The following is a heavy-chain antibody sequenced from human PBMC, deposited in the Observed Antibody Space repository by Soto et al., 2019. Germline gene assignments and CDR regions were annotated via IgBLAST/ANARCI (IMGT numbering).Heavy chain of an antibody. V-gene: IGHV1-3*01. CDR1: GYTFTSYA. CDR2: INAGNGNT. D-gene: IGHD3-22*01. Sequence: ASVKVSCKASGYTFTSYAMHWVRQAPGQRLEWMGWINAGNGNTKYSLKFQGRVTITRDTSASTAYMELSSLRSEDTAVYYCASRYYDSSGYYYFGAFDIWGQGTMVTVSS. J-gene: IGHJ3*02. CDR3: ASRYYDSSGYYYFGAFDI.